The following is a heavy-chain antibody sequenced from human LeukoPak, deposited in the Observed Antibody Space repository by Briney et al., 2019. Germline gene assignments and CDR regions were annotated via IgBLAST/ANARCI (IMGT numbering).Heavy chain of an antibody. V-gene: IGHV4-59*01. CDR2: VHNSGTT. CDR3: RRGYRPPSSGFDC. D-gene: IGHD6-19*01. CDR1: GGSISSYY. Sequence: SETLSLTCTVSGGSISSYYWSWIRQPPGKGLEWIGFVHNSGTTNYNLSLKSRVTISLDTSKTQFSLKLSSVTAADTAVHYCRRGYRPPSSGFDCWGQGTLVTVSS. J-gene: IGHJ4*02.